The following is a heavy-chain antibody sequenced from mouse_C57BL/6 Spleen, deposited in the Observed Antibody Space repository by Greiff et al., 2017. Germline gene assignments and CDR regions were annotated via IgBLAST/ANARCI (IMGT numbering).Heavy chain of an antibody. D-gene: IGHD1-1*01. J-gene: IGHJ4*01. V-gene: IGHV1-53*01. CDR3: ARGGYGGGYAMDY. CDR2: INPSNGGT. CDR1: GYTFTSYW. Sequence: QVQLQQPGTELVKPGASVKLSCKASGYTFTSYWMHWVKQRPGQGLEWIGNINPSNGGTNYNEKFKSKATLTVDKSSSTAYLQLSSLTSEDAAVYYCARGGYGGGYAMDYWGQGTSVTVSS.